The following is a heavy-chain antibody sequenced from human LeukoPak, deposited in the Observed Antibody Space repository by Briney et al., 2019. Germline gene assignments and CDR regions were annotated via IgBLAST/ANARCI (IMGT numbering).Heavy chain of an antibody. CDR1: GGSFSDYN. Sequence: SETLSLTCAVYGGSFSDYNWNWVRQPPGKGLEWIGEINPGGSTNYNPSLKSRVTISVDTTKSQFSLMLSSVTAADTAVYYCARVSTVTTLDYWGQGTLVTVSS. V-gene: IGHV4-34*01. D-gene: IGHD4-17*01. CDR2: INPGGST. CDR3: ARVSTVTTLDY. J-gene: IGHJ4*02.